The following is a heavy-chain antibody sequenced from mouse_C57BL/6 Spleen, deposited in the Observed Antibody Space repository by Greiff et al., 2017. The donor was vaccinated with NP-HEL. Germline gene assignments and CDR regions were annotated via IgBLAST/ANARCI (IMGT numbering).Heavy chain of an antibody. J-gene: IGHJ4*01. CDR2: IRLKSDNYAT. CDR1: GFTFSNYW. CDR3: TEAGTRYCAMDY. Sequence: EVMLVESGGGLVQPGGSMKLSCVASGFTFSNYWMNWVRQSPEKGLEWVAQIRLKSDNYATHYAVSVKGRFTISRDDSKSSVYLQMNNLRAEDTGIYYCTEAGTRYCAMDYWGKGTSVTVSS. V-gene: IGHV6-3*01. D-gene: IGHD4-1*01.